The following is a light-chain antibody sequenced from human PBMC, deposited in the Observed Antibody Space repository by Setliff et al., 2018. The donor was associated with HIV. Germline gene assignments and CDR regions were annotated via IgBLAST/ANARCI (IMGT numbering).Light chain of an antibody. CDR2: DVS. J-gene: IGLJ1*01. CDR1: SSDIGTYNY. V-gene: IGLV2-14*03. Sequence: QSALAQPASVSGSPGQSITISCTGASSDIGTYNYVSWYQQHPGKAPKLLIYDVSNRPSGVSNRFSGSKSGNTASLTISGLQAEDECDYYCCSYAGRYTYVFGTGTKVTVL. CDR3: CSYAGRYTYV.